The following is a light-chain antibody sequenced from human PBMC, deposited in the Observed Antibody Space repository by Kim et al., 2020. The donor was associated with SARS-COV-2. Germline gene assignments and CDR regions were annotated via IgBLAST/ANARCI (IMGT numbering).Light chain of an antibody. CDR3: QHYDNSPLT. CDR2: GAS. J-gene: IGKJ4*01. V-gene: IGKV3-20*01. Sequence: SPGERATLSCRASQSINSRFLAWYHQRPGQAPRLLIYGASSRATGIPDRFSGSGSGTDFTLTITRLEPEDVAVYFCQHYDNSPLTFGGGTKVDIK. CDR1: QSINSRF.